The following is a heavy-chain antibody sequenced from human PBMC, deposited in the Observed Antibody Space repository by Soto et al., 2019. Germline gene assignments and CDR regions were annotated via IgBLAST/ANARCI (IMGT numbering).Heavy chain of an antibody. D-gene: IGHD3-22*01. J-gene: IGHJ5*02. CDR2: IIPIFGTA. Sequence: ASVKVSCKASGGTFRSYAISWVRQAPGQGLEWMGGIIPIFGTANYAQKFQGRITITADESTSTAYMELSSLRSEDTAVYYCAREEYYYDSSGSNLFDPWGQRTLVTVSS. CDR1: GGTFRSYA. V-gene: IGHV1-69*13. CDR3: AREEYYYDSSGSNLFDP.